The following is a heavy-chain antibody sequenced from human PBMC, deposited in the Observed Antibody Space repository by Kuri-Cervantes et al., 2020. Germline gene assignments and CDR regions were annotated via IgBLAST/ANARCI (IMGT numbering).Heavy chain of an antibody. CDR1: GYTFTSYG. CDR2: ISAYNGNT. Sequence: ASVKVSCKASGYTFTSYGISWVRQAPGQGLEWMGWISAYNGNTNYAQKLQGRVTMTTDTSTSTAYMELSSLRSEDTAVYYCARAVATYGDYRRNFDYWGQGTLVTVSS. D-gene: IGHD4-17*01. CDR3: ARAVATYGDYRRNFDY. V-gene: IGHV1-18*01. J-gene: IGHJ4*02.